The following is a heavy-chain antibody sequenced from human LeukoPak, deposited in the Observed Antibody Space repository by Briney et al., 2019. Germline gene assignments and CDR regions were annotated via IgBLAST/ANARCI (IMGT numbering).Heavy chain of an antibody. CDR1: GYTFTSYD. V-gene: IGHV1-18*01. D-gene: IGHD1-1*01. Sequence: GASVKVSCKASGYTFTSYDISWVRQAPGQGLEWVGWISGYNGNTNYAQNFQVRVTMTTDTSTNTAYMELRSLRSDDTAVYYCARSSLQLEPPRYWGQGTLVTVSS. CDR3: ARSSLQLEPPRY. J-gene: IGHJ4*02. CDR2: ISGYNGNT.